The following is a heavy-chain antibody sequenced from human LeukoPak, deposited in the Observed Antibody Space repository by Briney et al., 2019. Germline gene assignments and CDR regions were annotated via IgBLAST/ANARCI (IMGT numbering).Heavy chain of an antibody. Sequence: ASVKVSCKASGYTFTSYGISWVRQAPGQGLEWMGWISAYNGNTNYAQKLQGRVTMTTDTSTSTVYMELRSLRSDDTTVYYCARVLGRDILTGYHRYYFDYWGQGTLVTVSS. CDR3: ARVLGRDILTGYHRYYFDY. J-gene: IGHJ4*02. CDR1: GYTFTSYG. D-gene: IGHD3-9*01. CDR2: ISAYNGNT. V-gene: IGHV1-18*01.